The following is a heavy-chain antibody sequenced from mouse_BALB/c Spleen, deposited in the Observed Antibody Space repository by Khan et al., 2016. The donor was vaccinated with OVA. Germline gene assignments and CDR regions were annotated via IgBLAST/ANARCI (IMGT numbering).Heavy chain of an antibody. CDR3: TYDGYFVGWFAY. CDR1: GSTFTSYW. V-gene: IGHV1-5*01. J-gene: IGHJ3*01. D-gene: IGHD2-3*01. CDR2: IYPGNSDT. Sequence: VQLKQSGTVLARPGASVKMSCKASGSTFTSYWIHWVKQRPGQGLEWIGAIYPGNSDTSYNQRFKGKAKLTAVTSTSTAYMELSSLTNEDSAVYYCTYDGYFVGWFAYWGQGTLVTVSA.